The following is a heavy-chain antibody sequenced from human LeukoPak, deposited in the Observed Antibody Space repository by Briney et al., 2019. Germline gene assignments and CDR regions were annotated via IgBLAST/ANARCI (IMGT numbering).Heavy chain of an antibody. V-gene: IGHV3-48*03. CDR3: GSSRQYVGAFDI. J-gene: IGHJ3*02. CDR1: GFSFSDHE. CDR2: ISSGSGTI. Sequence: PGGPLRLSCAASGFSFSDHEFYWVRQAPGKGLQWISYISSGSGTIKYADSVRGRFTIFRDDATESVFLQMTSLRAEDTAIYFCGSSRQYVGAFDIWGQGTLVTVSS. D-gene: IGHD2-8*01.